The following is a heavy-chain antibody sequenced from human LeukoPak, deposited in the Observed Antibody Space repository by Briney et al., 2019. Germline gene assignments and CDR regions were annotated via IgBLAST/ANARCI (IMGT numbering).Heavy chain of an antibody. Sequence: SETLSLTCAVYGGSFSGYYWSWIRQPPGKGLEWIGEINHSGSTNYNPSLKSRVTISVDTSKNQFSLKLSSVTAADTAVYYCARGYDFWSGFFFDYWGQGTLVTVSS. D-gene: IGHD3-3*01. J-gene: IGHJ4*02. CDR3: ARGYDFWSGFFFDY. CDR2: INHSGST. CDR1: GGSFSGYY. V-gene: IGHV4-34*01.